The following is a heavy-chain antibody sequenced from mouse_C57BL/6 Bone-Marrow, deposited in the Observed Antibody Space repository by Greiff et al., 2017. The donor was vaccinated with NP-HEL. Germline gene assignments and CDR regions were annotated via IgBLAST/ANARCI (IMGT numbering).Heavy chain of an antibody. CDR1: GFTFSSYA. D-gene: IGHD2-3*01. CDR3: TRAHDGYFSAWFAY. J-gene: IGHJ3*01. V-gene: IGHV5-9-1*02. CDR2: ISSGGDYI. Sequence: EVQGVESGEGLVKPGGSLKLSCAASGFTFSSYAMSWVRQTPEKRLEWVAYISSGGDYIYYADTVKGRFTISRDNARNTLYLQMSSLKSEDTAMYYCTRAHDGYFSAWFAYWGQGTLVTVSA.